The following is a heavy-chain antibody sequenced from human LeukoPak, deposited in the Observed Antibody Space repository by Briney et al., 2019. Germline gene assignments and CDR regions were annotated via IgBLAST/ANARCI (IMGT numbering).Heavy chain of an antibody. Sequence: ASVKVSCKASGYTFISYGIRWVRQPPGQGLEGMGWISAYNGNTNYAQKLQGRVTMTTDTSTSTAYMELRSLRSDDTAVYYCARDGYKTPYLDYWGQGTLVTVSS. CDR1: GYTFISYG. V-gene: IGHV1-18*01. D-gene: IGHD5-24*01. J-gene: IGHJ4*02. CDR2: ISAYNGNT. CDR3: ARDGYKTPYLDY.